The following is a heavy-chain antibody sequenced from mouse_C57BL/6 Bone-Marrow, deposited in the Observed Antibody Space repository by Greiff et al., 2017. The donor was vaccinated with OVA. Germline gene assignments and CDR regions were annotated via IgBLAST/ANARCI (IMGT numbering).Heavy chain of an antibody. D-gene: IGHD2-3*01. CDR2: IWGDGST. V-gene: IGHV2-3*01. CDR3: AKQWLLLYAMDY. Sequence: QVQLKESGPGLVAPSQCLSITCTVSGFSFTSYGVSWVRQPPGKGLEWLGVIWGDGSTNYHSALISSLGISTDNSTSQAFLILHSQQTDYTATDYCAKQWLLLYAMDYWGQGTSVTVAS. CDR1: GFSFTSYG. J-gene: IGHJ4*01.